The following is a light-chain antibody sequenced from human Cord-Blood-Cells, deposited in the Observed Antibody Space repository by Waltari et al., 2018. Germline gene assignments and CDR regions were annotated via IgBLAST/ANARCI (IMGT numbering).Light chain of an antibody. CDR3: CSYAGSSTVV. V-gene: IGLV2-23*01. Sequence: QSALTQPASVSGSPGQSITISCTGTSSDVGSYNLVSWYQQHPGKAPKLMIYEGSRRPAVVASRFSGYKSGHTASLTISGLQAEDEADYYCCSYAGSSTVVFGGGTKLTVL. CDR1: SSDVGSYNL. CDR2: EGS. J-gene: IGLJ2*01.